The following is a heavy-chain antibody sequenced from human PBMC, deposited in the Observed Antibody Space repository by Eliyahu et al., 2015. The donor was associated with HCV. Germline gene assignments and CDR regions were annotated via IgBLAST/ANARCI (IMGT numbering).Heavy chain of an antibody. Sequence: QVQLVQSGAEVKKPGSSVKVSCKASGGTFSXYAISWVRQAPGQGLEWMGRIIPILGIANYAQKFQGRVTITADKSTSTAYMELSSLRSEDTAVYYCARGPTVTTIWSFYGMDVWGQGTTVTVSS. D-gene: IGHD4-11*01. CDR1: GGTFSXYA. J-gene: IGHJ6*02. V-gene: IGHV1-69*04. CDR2: IIPILGIA. CDR3: ARGPTVTTIWSFYGMDV.